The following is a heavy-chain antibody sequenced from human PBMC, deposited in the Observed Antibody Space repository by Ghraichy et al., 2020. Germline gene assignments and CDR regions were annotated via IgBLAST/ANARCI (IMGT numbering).Heavy chain of an antibody. Sequence: GGSLRLSCAASGFTFGILWMSWVRQAPGKGLEWVANIKEDGSEKYYVDSVKGRFTISRDNAKNSLYLQMNSLRVEDTAMYYCARFRPGQHFDYWGQGTLVTVSS. D-gene: IGHD3-10*01. V-gene: IGHV3-7*03. CDR1: GFTFGILW. CDR3: ARFRPGQHFDY. J-gene: IGHJ4*02. CDR2: IKEDGSEK.